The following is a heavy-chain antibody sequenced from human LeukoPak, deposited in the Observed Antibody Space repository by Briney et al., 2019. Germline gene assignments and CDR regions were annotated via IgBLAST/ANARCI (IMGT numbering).Heavy chain of an antibody. Sequence: ASVNVSCKASGYTFTGYYMHWVRQAPGQGLEWMGWINPNSGGTNYAQKFQGRVTMTRDTSISTAYMELSRLRSDDTAVYYCARGDYYDSSGYYRDWGQGTLVTVSS. J-gene: IGHJ4*02. D-gene: IGHD3-22*01. CDR1: GYTFTGYY. CDR3: ARGDYYDSSGYYRD. V-gene: IGHV1-2*02. CDR2: INPNSGGT.